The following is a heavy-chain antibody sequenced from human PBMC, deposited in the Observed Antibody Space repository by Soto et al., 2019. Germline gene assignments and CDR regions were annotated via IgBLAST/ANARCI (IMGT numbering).Heavy chain of an antibody. CDR2: IYYSGST. CDR3: ARLLYCSSTSCYVDGFDY. CDR1: GGSISSSSYY. J-gene: IGHJ4*02. Sequence: PSETLSLTCTVSGGSISSSSYYWGWIRQPPGKGLEWIGSIYYSGSTYYNPSLKSRVTISVDTSKNQFSLKLSSVTAADTAVYYCARLLYCSSTSCYVDGFDYWGQGTLVTVSS. V-gene: IGHV4-39*01. D-gene: IGHD2-2*01.